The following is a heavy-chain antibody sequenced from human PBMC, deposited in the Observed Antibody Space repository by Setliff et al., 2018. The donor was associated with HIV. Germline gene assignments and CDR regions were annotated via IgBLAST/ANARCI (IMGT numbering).Heavy chain of an antibody. D-gene: IGHD6-13*01. CDR1: GFSISDYW. J-gene: IGHJ4*01. CDR3: AREVAADGTYFDY. CDR2: INQDGSEK. V-gene: IGHV3-7*01. Sequence: GGSLRLSCAASGFSISDYWMSWVRQAPGRGLEWAANINQDGSEKYYVDSVKGRFTISRDNSKNTLYLQMNSLRAEDSAVYYCAREVAADGTYFDYWGQGALVTVSS.